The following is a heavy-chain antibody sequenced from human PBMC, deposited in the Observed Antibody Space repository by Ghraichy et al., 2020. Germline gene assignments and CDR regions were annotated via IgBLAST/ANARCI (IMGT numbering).Heavy chain of an antibody. CDR3: ARGEVGAIFGPYYYYGMDV. J-gene: IGHJ6*02. CDR2: IYYSGST. CDR1: GGSISSGGYY. D-gene: IGHD3-3*01. V-gene: IGHV4-31*03. Sequence: SETLSLTCTVSGGSISSGGYYWSWIRQHPGKGLEWIGYIYYSGSTYYNPSLKSRVTISVDTSKNQFSLKLSSVTAADTAVYYCARGEVGAIFGPYYYYGMDVWGQGTTVTVSS.